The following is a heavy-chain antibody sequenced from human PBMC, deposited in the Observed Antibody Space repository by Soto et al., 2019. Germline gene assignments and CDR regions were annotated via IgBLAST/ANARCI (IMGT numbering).Heavy chain of an antibody. Sequence: VSLTRPVSDRSNSSGGYYWSWIRHHPGKGLEWIGYIYYSGSTYYNPSLKSQVTISVDTSKNQFSLKLSSVTAADTAVYYCARGYYGSGSGGMDVWGQGNTVTGSS. J-gene: IGHJ6*02. CDR1: DRSNSSGGYY. D-gene: IGHD3-10*01. CDR3: ARGYYGSGSGGMDV. CDR2: IYYSGST. V-gene: IGHV4-31*01.